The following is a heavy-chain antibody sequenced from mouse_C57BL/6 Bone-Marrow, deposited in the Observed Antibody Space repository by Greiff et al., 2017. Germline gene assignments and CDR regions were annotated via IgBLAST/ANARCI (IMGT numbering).Heavy chain of an antibody. D-gene: IGHD2-4*01. Sequence: QVQLQQPGAELVKPGASVKMSCKASGYTFTSYWINWVKQRPGQGLEWIGDIYPGSGSNNYNEKFKGKATLTVDKSSSTAYVQLSSLTSEDSAVYCCAKTDYYDCDGVFDYWGQGTTVTVSS. V-gene: IGHV1-55*01. CDR2: IYPGSGSN. CDR1: GYTFTSYW. J-gene: IGHJ2*01. CDR3: AKTDYYDCDGVFDY.